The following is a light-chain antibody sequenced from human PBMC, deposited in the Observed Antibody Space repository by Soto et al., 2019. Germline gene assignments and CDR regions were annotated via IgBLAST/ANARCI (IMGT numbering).Light chain of an antibody. CDR1: SSDIGAYIY. Sequence: QSALTEPPSASGSPGQSVTISCTGTSSDIGAYIYVSWYQQHPGKAPKLMISEVSRRPSGVPERFSGSKSGNTASLTVSGLQADDEAHYYCSSYEASNKLVSGTGTHVTV. CDR3: SSYEASNKLV. V-gene: IGLV2-8*01. J-gene: IGLJ1*01. CDR2: EVS.